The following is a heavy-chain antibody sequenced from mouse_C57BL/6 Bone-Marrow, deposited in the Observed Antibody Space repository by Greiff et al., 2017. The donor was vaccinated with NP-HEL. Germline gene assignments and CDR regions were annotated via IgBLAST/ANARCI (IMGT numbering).Heavy chain of an antibody. CDR2: INPNNGGT. CDR1: GYTFTDYN. CDR3: ARTRRWTVPYYFDY. Sequence: EVQLQQSGPELVKPGASVKIPCKASGYTFTDYNMDWVKQSHGKSLEWIGDINPNNGGTIYNQKFKGKATLTVDKSSSTAYMELRSLTSEDTAVDYCARTRRWTVPYYFDYWGQGTTLTGSS. V-gene: IGHV1-18*01. J-gene: IGHJ2*01. D-gene: IGHD1-1*01.